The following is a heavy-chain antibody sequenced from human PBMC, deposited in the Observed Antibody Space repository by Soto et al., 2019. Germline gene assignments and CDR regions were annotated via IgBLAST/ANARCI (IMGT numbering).Heavy chain of an antibody. CDR1: GGSISSSNW. J-gene: IGHJ6*02. V-gene: IGHV4-4*02. CDR2: IYHSGST. CDR3: ARVVGGYYYGMDV. D-gene: IGHD2-2*01. Sequence: QVQLQESGPGLVKPSGTLSLTCAVSGGSISSSNWWSWVRQPPGKGLEWIGEIYHSGSTNYNPSLKRRVTLSVDKSKNQFSLKLSSVTAADTAVYYCARVVGGYYYGMDVGGQGTTVTVSS.